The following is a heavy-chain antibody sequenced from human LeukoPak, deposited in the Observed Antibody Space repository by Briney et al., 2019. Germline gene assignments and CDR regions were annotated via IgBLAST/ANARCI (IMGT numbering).Heavy chain of an antibody. Sequence: SVKVSCKASGGTFSSYAISWVRQAPGQGLEWMGRIIPIFGTANYAQKFQGRVTITTDESTSTAYMELSRLRSEDTAVYYCARDGWHRAGDGYNIRLAFDIWGQGTMVTVSS. D-gene: IGHD5-24*01. V-gene: IGHV1-69*05. CDR1: GGTFSSYA. CDR3: ARDGWHRAGDGYNIRLAFDI. J-gene: IGHJ3*02. CDR2: IIPIFGTA.